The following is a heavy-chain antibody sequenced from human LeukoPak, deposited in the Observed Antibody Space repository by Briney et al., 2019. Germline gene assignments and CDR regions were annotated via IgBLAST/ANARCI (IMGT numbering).Heavy chain of an antibody. J-gene: IGHJ4*02. Sequence: ASVKVSCKASGGTFSSYAISWVRQAPGQGLEWMGGIIPIFGTANYAQKFQGRATITADESTSTAYMELSSLRSEDTAVYYCARFSVAGTNFDYWGQGTLVTVSS. CDR2: IIPIFGTA. V-gene: IGHV1-69*13. CDR3: ARFSVAGTNFDY. D-gene: IGHD6-19*01. CDR1: GGTFSSYA.